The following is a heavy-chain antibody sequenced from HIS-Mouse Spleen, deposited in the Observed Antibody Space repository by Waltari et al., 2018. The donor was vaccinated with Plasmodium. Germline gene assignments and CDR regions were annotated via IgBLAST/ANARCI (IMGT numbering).Heavy chain of an antibody. J-gene: IGHJ4*02. CDR1: GGSFSGYY. CDR2: INHSGST. CDR3: ASSGSGSYYY. V-gene: IGHV4-34*01. D-gene: IGHD3-10*01. Sequence: QVQLQQWGAGLLKPSETLSLTCAVYGGSFSGYYWSWIRQPPGKGLEWIGEINHSGSTNYNPSLKSRVTISVDTSKNQFSLKRGSVTAADTAVYYCASSGSGSYYYWGQGTLVTVSS.